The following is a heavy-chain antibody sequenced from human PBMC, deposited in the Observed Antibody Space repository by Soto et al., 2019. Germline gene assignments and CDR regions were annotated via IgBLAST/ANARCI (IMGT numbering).Heavy chain of an antibody. CDR1: GGTFSSYA. CDR2: IIPIFGTA. CDR3: ARTPANYDFWSGTLGY. V-gene: IGHV1-69*06. J-gene: IGHJ4*02. D-gene: IGHD3-3*01. Sequence: QVQLVQSGAEVQKPGSSVKVSCKASGGTFSSYAISWVRQAPGQGLEWMGGIIPIFGTANYAQKFQGRVTITADKSTSTAYMELSSLRSEDTAVYYCARTPANYDFWSGTLGYWGQGTLVTVSS.